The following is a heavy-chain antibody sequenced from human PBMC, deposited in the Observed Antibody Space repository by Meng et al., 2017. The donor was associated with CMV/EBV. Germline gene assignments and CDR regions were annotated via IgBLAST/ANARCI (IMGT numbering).Heavy chain of an antibody. Sequence: FSSYAISWVRQAPGQGLEWMGWMNPNSGNTGYAQKFQGRATMTRNTSISTAYMELSSLRSEDTAVYYCARGGSDYDFWSGYSYWFDPWGQGTLVTVSS. CDR3: ARGGSDYDFWSGYSYWFDP. V-gene: IGHV1-8*02. D-gene: IGHD3-3*01. CDR2: MNPNSGNT. J-gene: IGHJ5*02. CDR1: FSSYA.